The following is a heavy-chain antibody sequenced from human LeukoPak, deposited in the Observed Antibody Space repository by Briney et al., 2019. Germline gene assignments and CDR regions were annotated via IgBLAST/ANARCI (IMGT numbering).Heavy chain of an antibody. CDR1: GGTFSSYA. D-gene: IGHD3-16*01. Sequence: SVKVSCKASGGTFSSYAISWVRQAPGQGLEWMGGIIPIFDTANYAQKFQGRVTITADESTSTAYMELSSLRSEDTAVYYCARDGAAIPRGMTRDYYYYMDVWGKGTTVTVSS. CDR2: IIPIFDTA. CDR3: ARDGAAIPRGMTRDYYYYMDV. J-gene: IGHJ6*03. V-gene: IGHV1-69*13.